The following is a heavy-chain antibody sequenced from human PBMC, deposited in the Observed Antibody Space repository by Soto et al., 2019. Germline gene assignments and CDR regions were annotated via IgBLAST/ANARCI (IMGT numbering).Heavy chain of an antibody. CDR1: GFTFSSYG. CDR3: AKGRGSSGWGDNWFDP. V-gene: IGHV3-30*18. CDR2: ISYDGSNK. Sequence: VQLVESGGGVVQPGRSLRLSCAASGFTFSSYGMHWVRQAPGKGLEWVAVISYDGSNKYYADSVKGRFTISRDNSKNTLYLQMNSLRAEDTAVYYCAKGRGSSGWGDNWFDPWGQGTLVTVSS. J-gene: IGHJ5*02. D-gene: IGHD6-19*01.